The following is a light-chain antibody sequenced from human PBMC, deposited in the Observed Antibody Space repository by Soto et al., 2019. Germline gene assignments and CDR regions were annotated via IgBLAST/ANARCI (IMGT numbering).Light chain of an antibody. Sequence: IRMPQYPSSLSASVGDRVTITCQASQDISNYLNWYQQKPGKAPKLLIFDASSLESGVPSRFSGSGSGTEFTLTISSLQPDDFATYYCQQYNRYWTFGQGAKVDTK. J-gene: IGKJ1*01. CDR2: DAS. CDR1: QDISNY. CDR3: QQYNRYWT. V-gene: IGKV1-5*01.